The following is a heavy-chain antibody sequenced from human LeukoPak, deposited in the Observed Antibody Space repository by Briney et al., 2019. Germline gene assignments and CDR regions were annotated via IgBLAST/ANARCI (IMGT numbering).Heavy chain of an antibody. CDR2: IYPGDSDT. CDR3: ARHGQSYYYYYYMDV. J-gene: IGHJ6*03. V-gene: IGHV5-51*01. Sequence: GESLKISCKGSGYSLTSYWIGWVRQMPGKGLEWMGIIYPGDSDTRYSPSFQGQVTIPADKSISTAYLQWSSLKASDTAMYYCARHGQSYYYYYYMDVWGKGTTVTVSS. CDR1: GYSLTSYW.